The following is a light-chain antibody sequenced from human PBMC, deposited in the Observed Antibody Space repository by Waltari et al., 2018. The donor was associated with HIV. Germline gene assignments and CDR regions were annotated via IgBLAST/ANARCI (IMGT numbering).Light chain of an antibody. CDR2: GAS. CDR1: QTVSTK. J-gene: IGKJ2*01. V-gene: IGKV3-15*01. Sequence: VMTQSPATLSVSPGERVTLSCRASQTVSTKLAWYQQKPGQAPRLRIYGASTRAPGLPARFSVSGSGTEFTLTISNLQSEDSASYYCQQYNNWPPNTFGQGTKLEIK. CDR3: QQYNNWPPNT.